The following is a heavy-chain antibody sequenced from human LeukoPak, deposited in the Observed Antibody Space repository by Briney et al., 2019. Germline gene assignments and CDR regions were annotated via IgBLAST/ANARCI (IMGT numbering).Heavy chain of an antibody. J-gene: IGHJ6*02. CDR2: ISSSSRTI. Sequence: GGSLRLSCAASAFTLSNYSMAWVRQAPGKGLEWISYISSSSRTIYCADSVKGRFTISRDNAKNSLSVQMTTLRAEDTAVYYCARLFWNGYYPISFDHYYGMDVWGQGTTVTVSS. CDR3: ARLFWNGYYPISFDHYYGMDV. CDR1: AFTLSNYS. D-gene: IGHD3-3*01. V-gene: IGHV3-48*01.